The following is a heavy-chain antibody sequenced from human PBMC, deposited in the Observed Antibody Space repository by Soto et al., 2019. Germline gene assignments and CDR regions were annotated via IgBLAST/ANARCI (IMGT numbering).Heavy chain of an antibody. CDR1: GGSFSGYY. CDR2: INHSGST. Sequence: SETLSLTCAVYGGSFSGYYWSWIRQPPGKGLEWIGEINHSGSTNYNPSLKSRVTISVDTSKNQFSLKLSSVTAADTAVYYCARGATGTTTGGWAVGAFDIWGQGTMVTVSS. V-gene: IGHV4-34*01. D-gene: IGHD1-1*01. J-gene: IGHJ3*02. CDR3: ARGATGTTTGGWAVGAFDI.